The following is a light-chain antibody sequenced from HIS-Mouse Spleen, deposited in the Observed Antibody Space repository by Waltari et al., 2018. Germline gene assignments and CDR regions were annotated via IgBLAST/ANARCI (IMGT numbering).Light chain of an antibody. CDR2: EGI. V-gene: IGLV2-23*01. CDR1: SSDVGSYNL. CDR3: CSYAGSSTWV. J-gene: IGLJ3*02. Sequence: QSALTQPASVSGSPGQSITISCTGTSSDVGSYNLVSWYQQHPGKAPQLMIYEGIKRPSGVSNRFTGYKSANTASLTIAGVQAEDEADYYCCSYAGSSTWVFGGGTKLTVL.